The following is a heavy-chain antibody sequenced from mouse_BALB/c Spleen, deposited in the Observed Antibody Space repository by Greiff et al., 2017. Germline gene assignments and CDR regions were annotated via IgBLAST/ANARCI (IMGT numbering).Heavy chain of an antibody. CDR2: ISSGSSTI. Sequence: EVKLVESGGGLVQPGGSRKLSCAASGFTFSSFGMHWVRQAPEKGLEWVAYISSGSSTIYYADTVKGRFTISRDNPKNTLFLQMTSLRSEDTAMYYCARGITTVGYFDYWGQGTTLTVSS. V-gene: IGHV5-17*02. CDR3: ARGITTVGYFDY. J-gene: IGHJ2*01. D-gene: IGHD1-1*01. CDR1: GFTFSSFG.